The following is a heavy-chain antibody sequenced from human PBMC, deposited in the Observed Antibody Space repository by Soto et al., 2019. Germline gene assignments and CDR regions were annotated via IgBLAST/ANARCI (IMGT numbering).Heavy chain of an antibody. CDR1: GGSISSGSYS. CDR3: VRVPDY. V-gene: IGHV4-30-2*01. CDR2: IYHSGST. Sequence: QLQLQESGSGLVKPSQTLSRTCAVSGGSISSGSYSWSWIRQPPGKGLDWIGYIYHSGSTYYNPSLKSRVTISVDRSKNQFSLKLSSVTAADTAVYYCVRVPDYWGQGTLVTVSS. J-gene: IGHJ4*02.